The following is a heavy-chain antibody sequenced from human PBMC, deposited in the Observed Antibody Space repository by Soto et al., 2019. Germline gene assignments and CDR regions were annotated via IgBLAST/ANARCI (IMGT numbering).Heavy chain of an antibody. CDR2: INQNGSHT. J-gene: IGHJ4*02. Sequence: DVQLVESGGGLVQPGGSLRLSCVGSGFSFSSYWMTWVRQAPGKGLEWVANINQNGSHTFYVDSVEGRFTISRDNARKSRYLQMNSLRVEDSALYYCARGLTAHSYWGQGALVTVSS. D-gene: IGHD5-18*01. V-gene: IGHV3-7*01. CDR3: ARGLTAHSY. CDR1: GFSFSSYW.